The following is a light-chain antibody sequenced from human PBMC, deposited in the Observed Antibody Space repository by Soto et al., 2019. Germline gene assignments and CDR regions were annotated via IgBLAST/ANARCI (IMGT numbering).Light chain of an antibody. CDR1: SSDVGGYNY. J-gene: IGLJ7*01. CDR2: EVS. CDR3: SSYTSSSTPV. Sequence: QSALTQPASVSGSPGQSITISCTGTSSDVGGYNYVSWYQQHPGKAPKLMIYEVSNRPSGVSNRFSGSKSGNTASLTISGLQAEYEADYYCSSYTSSSTPVFGTGTQLTVL. V-gene: IGLV2-14*01.